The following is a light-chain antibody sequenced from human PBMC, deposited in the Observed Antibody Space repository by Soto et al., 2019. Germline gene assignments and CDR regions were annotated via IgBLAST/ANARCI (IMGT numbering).Light chain of an antibody. V-gene: IGKV1-5*03. CDR2: KSS. Sequence: DIQMTQSPSTLSASVGDSVTITCRASQIIYSWLAWYQQKPGNAPKLLIYKSSTVESGVPSRFSGSGSETEFTLTINSLQPDDFATYYCLQYFDYYRTFGQGTKVEIK. J-gene: IGKJ1*01. CDR3: LQYFDYYRT. CDR1: QIIYSW.